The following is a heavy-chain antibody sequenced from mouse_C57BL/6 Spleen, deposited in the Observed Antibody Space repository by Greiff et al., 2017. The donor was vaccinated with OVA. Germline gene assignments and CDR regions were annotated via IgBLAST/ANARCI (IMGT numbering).Heavy chain of an antibody. CDR1: GFSLTSYA. CDR2: IWTGGGT. Sequence: VQVVESGPGLVAPSQSLSITCTVSGFSLTSYAISWVRQPPGKGLEWLGVIWTGGGTNYNSALKSRLSISKDNSKSQVFLKMNSLQTDDTARYYCAHHYYDYEWAMDYWGQGTSVTVSS. J-gene: IGHJ4*01. V-gene: IGHV2-9-1*01. D-gene: IGHD2-4*01. CDR3: AHHYYDYEWAMDY.